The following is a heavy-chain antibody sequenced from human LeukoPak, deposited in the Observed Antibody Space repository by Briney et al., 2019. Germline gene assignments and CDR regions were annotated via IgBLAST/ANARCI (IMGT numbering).Heavy chain of an antibody. CDR1: GFTFSSYA. Sequence: SGGPLRLSCAASGFTFSSYAMHWVRQAPGKGLEWVAVISYDGSNKYYADSVKGRFTISRDNSKNTLYLQMNSLRAEDTAVYYCARDHHDAFDIWGQGTMVTVSS. CDR2: ISYDGSNK. V-gene: IGHV3-30-3*01. CDR3: ARDHHDAFDI. J-gene: IGHJ3*02.